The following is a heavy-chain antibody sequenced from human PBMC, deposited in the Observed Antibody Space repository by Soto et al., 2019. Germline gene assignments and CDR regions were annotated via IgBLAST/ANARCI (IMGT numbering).Heavy chain of an antibody. J-gene: IGHJ3*02. CDR3: ARERGTCDNAFDI. V-gene: IGHV4-59*01. Sequence: QVQLQESGPGLVKPSETLSLTCSVSGASISSYYWSWIRQPPGKGLEWIGYVYYSGTTTYNPSLQRRICMSLSTTTSQFSLWLSSVTAAATATYFYARERGTCDNAFDIWGQGTVVTVSS. D-gene: IGHD3-16*01. CDR2: VYYSGTT. CDR1: GASISSYY.